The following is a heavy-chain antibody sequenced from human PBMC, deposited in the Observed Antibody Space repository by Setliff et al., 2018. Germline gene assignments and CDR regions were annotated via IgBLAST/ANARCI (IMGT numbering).Heavy chain of an antibody. CDR3: ARVKAPALYYYMDV. V-gene: IGHV1-2*06. CDR2: INPNSGGT. D-gene: IGHD3-16*02. J-gene: IGHJ6*03. Sequence: GASVKVSCKASGYTFTGYYMHWARQAPGQGLEWMGRINPNSGGTNYAQKFQGRVTVTRDTSISTAYMELSRLRSDDTAVYYCARVKAPALYYYMDVWGKGTTVTVSS. CDR1: GYTFTGYY.